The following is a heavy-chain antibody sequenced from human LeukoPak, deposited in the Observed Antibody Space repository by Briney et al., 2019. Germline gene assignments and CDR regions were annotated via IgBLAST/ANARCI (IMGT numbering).Heavy chain of an antibody. CDR2: ISSSSSYI. V-gene: IGHV3-21*01. CDR3: ARVEGITMVRGVI. J-gene: IGHJ4*02. CDR1: GFTLSSYA. Sequence: GGSLRLSCAASGFTLSSYAMSWVRQGPGKGLEWVSSISSSSSYIYYADSVKGRFTISRDNAKNSLYLQMNSLRAEDTAVYYCARVEGITMVRGVIWGQGTLVTVSS. D-gene: IGHD3-10*01.